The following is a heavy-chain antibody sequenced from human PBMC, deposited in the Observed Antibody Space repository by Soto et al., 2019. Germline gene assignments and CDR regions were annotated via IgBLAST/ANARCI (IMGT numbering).Heavy chain of an antibody. Sequence: ASVKVSCKASGYTFTSYDINWVRQATGQGREWMGWMNPNSGNTGYAQKFQGRVTMTRNTSISTAYMELSSLRSEDTAVYYCARSVDTAMVTNYYYGMDVWGQGTTVTVSS. D-gene: IGHD5-18*01. V-gene: IGHV1-8*01. CDR2: MNPNSGNT. CDR1: GYTFTSYD. CDR3: ARSVDTAMVTNYYYGMDV. J-gene: IGHJ6*02.